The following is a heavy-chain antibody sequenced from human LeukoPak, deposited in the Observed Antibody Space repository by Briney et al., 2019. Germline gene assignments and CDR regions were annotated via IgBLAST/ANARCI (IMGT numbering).Heavy chain of an antibody. D-gene: IGHD3-10*01. CDR2: IYYSGST. Sequence: SETLSLTCTVSGGSISSYYWSWIRQPPGKGLEWIGYIYYSGSTNYNPSLKSRVTISVDTSKNQFSLKLSSVTAAGTAVYYCARVLGLLWFGEKVPYGMDVWGQGTTVTVSS. CDR3: ARVLGLLWFGEKVPYGMDV. CDR1: GGSISSYY. J-gene: IGHJ6*02. V-gene: IGHV4-59*01.